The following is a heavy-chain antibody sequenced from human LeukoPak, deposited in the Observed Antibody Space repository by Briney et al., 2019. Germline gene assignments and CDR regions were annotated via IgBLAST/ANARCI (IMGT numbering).Heavy chain of an antibody. D-gene: IGHD3-3*01. CDR2: IRYDGSNK. CDR1: GFTFSSYG. J-gene: IGHJ4*02. V-gene: IGHV3-30*02. Sequence: GGSLRLSCAASGFTFSSYGMHWVRQAPGKGLEWVAFIRYDGSNKYYADSVKGRFTISRDNSKNTLYLQMNSLRAEDTAVYYCAKDRIFGVVTSPFDYWGQGTLVTVSS. CDR3: AKDRIFGVVTSPFDY.